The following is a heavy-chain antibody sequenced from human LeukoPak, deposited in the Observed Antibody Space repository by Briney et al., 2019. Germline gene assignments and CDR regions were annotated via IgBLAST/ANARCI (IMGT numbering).Heavy chain of an antibody. J-gene: IGHJ3*02. Sequence: PGGSLRLSCAASGFTVSSNYMSWVRQAPGKGLEWVSVIYSGGSTYYADSVKGRFTISRDNSKNTLYLQMNSLRAEDTAVYYCARERTDYYDSSATPRDAFDIWGQGTMVTVPS. V-gene: IGHV3-66*01. D-gene: IGHD3-22*01. CDR2: IYSGGST. CDR3: ARERTDYYDSSATPRDAFDI. CDR1: GFTVSSNY.